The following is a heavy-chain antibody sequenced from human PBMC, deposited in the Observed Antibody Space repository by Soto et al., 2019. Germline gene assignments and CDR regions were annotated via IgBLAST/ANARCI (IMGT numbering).Heavy chain of an antibody. D-gene: IGHD3-3*01. CDR3: ARGQRKSYYDFWSGTRGWFDP. V-gene: IGHV1-8*01. CDR1: GYTFTSYD. CDR2: MNPNSGNT. J-gene: IGHJ5*02. Sequence: ASVKVSCKASGYTFTSYDINWVRQATGQGLEWMGWMNPNSGNTGYAQKFQGRVTMTRNTSISTAYMELSSLRSEDTAVYYCARGQRKSYYDFWSGTRGWFDPWGQGTLVTVSS.